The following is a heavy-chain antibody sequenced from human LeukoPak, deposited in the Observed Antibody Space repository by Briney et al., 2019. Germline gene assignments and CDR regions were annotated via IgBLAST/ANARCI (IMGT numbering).Heavy chain of an antibody. Sequence: GGSLRLSCAASGFTFSRFWMTWVRQAPGKALEWVANIRPDGSDRNYADSVRGRLTISRDNAKSSLYLQMNSLRGEDTAVYYCATRLAAVTADPFDNWGQGTLVTVS. J-gene: IGHJ4*02. D-gene: IGHD2-21*02. CDR3: ATRLAAVTADPFDN. CDR1: GFTFSRFW. CDR2: IRPDGSDR. V-gene: IGHV3-7*01.